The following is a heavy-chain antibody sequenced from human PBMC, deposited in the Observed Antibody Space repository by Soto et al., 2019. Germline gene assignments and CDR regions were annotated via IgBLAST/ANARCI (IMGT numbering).Heavy chain of an antibody. CDR2: INPNSGGT. D-gene: IGHD2-8*01. Sequence: GASVKVSCKASGYTFTGYYMHWVRQAPGQGLEWMGWINPNSGGTNYAQKFQGRVTMTRDTSISTAYMELSRLRSDDTAVYYCASGDMVYDINKNYYGMDVWGQGPTVTVYS. V-gene: IGHV1-2*02. CDR1: GYTFTGYY. CDR3: ASGDMVYDINKNYYGMDV. J-gene: IGHJ6*02.